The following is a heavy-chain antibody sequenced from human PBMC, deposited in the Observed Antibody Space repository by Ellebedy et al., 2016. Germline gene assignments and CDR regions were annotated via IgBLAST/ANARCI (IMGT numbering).Heavy chain of an antibody. CDR1: GFNLRSYS. J-gene: IGHJ4*02. CDR2: IDGIGTTI. D-gene: IGHD3-10*01. Sequence: GESLKISCVASGFNLRSYSMNWVRRAPGKGLEWVSYIDGIGTTIYYADSVKGRFTISRDNAKNSLFLQMNSLRDEDTAVYYCARDNVAYVSNSGTYFTFDHWGRGTLVTVSS. CDR3: ARDNVAYVSNSGTYFTFDH. V-gene: IGHV3-48*02.